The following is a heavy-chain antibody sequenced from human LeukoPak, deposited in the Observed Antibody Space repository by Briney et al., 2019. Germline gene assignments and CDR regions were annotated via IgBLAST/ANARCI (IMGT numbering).Heavy chain of an antibody. Sequence: GGSLRLSCAASGFTFSSYSMNWVRQAPGKRLEWVSSITSSSSYIYYADSVKGRFTISRDNAKNSLYLQMNSLRAEDTAGYYCGRDEGYSYGYLYWGQGTLVTVSS. CDR3: GRDEGYSYGYLY. CDR1: GFTFSSYS. CDR2: ITSSSSYI. J-gene: IGHJ4*02. D-gene: IGHD5-18*01. V-gene: IGHV3-21*01.